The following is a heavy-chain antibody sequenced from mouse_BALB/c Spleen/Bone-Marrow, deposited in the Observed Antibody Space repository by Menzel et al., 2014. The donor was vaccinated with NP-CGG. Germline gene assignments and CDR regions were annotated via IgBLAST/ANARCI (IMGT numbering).Heavy chain of an antibody. CDR3: ASPLDGNPFAY. J-gene: IGHJ3*01. Sequence: QVQLQQPGPQLVRPGASVKISCKASGYSFTSYWMHWVKQRPGQGLEWIGMIDPSDSETRLNQKFKDKATLTVDKSSSTAYMQLSSPTSEDSAVYYCASPLDGNPFAYWGQGTLVTVSA. D-gene: IGHD2-1*01. CDR1: GYSFTSYW. V-gene: IGHV1S127*01. CDR2: IDPSDSET.